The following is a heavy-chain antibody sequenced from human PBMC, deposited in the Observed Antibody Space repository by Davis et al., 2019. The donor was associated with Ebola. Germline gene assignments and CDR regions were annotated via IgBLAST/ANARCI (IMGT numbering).Heavy chain of an antibody. D-gene: IGHD1-26*01. Sequence: GESLKISCAASGFTFSSYSMNWARQAPGKGLEWVSYISSGSSTIYYADSVKGRFTISRDNAKNSLYLQMSSLRDEDTAVYYCASGGSSTWTTFHYWGQGTLVTVSS. CDR3: ASGGSSTWTTFHY. J-gene: IGHJ4*02. CDR1: GFTFSSYS. V-gene: IGHV3-48*02. CDR2: ISSGSSTI.